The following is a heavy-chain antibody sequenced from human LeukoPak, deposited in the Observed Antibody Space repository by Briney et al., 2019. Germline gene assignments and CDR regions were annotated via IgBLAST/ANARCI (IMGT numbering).Heavy chain of an antibody. J-gene: IGHJ4*02. CDR2: IYSGGST. CDR1: GFTVSSNY. Sequence: TGWSLRLSCAASGFTVSSNYMSWVRQAPGKGLEWVSGIYSGGSTYYADAVKGRFTISRDNSKNTLYLQMNSLRAEDTAVYYCARDHCDYDRSGYCFDYWGQGTLVTVSS. CDR3: ARDHCDYDRSGYCFDY. V-gene: IGHV3-66*01. D-gene: IGHD3-22*01.